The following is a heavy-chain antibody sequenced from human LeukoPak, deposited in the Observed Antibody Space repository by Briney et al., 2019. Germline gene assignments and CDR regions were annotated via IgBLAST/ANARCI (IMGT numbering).Heavy chain of an antibody. CDR1: VYTFTSYD. D-gene: IGHD3-9*01. CDR2: INPSGGST. J-gene: IGHJ3*02. V-gene: IGHV1-46*01. CDR3: ARDEIPRYFDWYDAFDI. Sequence: GASVKVSCKASVYTFTSYDINWVRQAPGHGLEWMGIINPSGGSTSYAQKFQGKVTMTRNMSTSTVYMELSSLRSEDTAVYCWARDEIPRYFDWYDAFDIWGQGTMVTVSS.